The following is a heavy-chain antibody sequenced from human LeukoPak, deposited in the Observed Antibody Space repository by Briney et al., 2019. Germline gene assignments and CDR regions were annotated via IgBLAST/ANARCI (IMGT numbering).Heavy chain of an antibody. Sequence: GGSLRLSCAASGFIFDDHGMHWVRQAPGKGLEWVSGISWSSGIIGYADSVKGRFTISRDNAKNSLYLQMNSLRAEDMALYYCAKDGAAAGTFFDYWGQGTLVTVSS. CDR2: ISWSSGII. CDR1: GFIFDDHG. D-gene: IGHD6-13*01. J-gene: IGHJ4*02. CDR3: AKDGAAAGTFFDY. V-gene: IGHV3-9*03.